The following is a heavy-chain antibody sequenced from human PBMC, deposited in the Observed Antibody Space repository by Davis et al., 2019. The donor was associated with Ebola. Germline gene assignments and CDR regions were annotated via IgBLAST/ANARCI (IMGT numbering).Heavy chain of an antibody. D-gene: IGHD6-13*01. CDR3: ATGYSSSWPREGFDY. CDR1: GFTFSSYD. V-gene: IGHV3-13*01. CDR2: IGTAGDT. J-gene: IGHJ4*02. Sequence: GESLKISCAASGFTFSSYDMHWVRQATGKGLEWVSAIGTAGDTYYPGSVKGRFTISRENAKNSLYLQMNSLRAEDTAVYYCATGYSSSWPREGFDYWGQGTLVTVSS.